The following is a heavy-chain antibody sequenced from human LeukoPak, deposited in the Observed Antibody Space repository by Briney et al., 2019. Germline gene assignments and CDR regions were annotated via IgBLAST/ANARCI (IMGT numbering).Heavy chain of an antibody. CDR1: GGSFSGYY. CDR3: ARGWDIVVVPAAIGDPFDY. D-gene: IGHD2-2*01. Sequence: SEXLSLTCAVYGGSFSGYYWSWLRQPPGKGLEWIGEINHSGSTNYNPSLKSRVTISVDTSKHQFSLKLSSVTAADTAVYYCARGWDIVVVPAAIGDPFDYWGQGTLVTVSS. J-gene: IGHJ4*02. CDR2: INHSGST. V-gene: IGHV4-34*01.